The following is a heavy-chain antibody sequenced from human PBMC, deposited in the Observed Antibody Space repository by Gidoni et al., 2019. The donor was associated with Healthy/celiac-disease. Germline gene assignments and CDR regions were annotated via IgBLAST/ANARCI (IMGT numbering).Heavy chain of an antibody. CDR1: GYTFTSYY. CDR2: INPSGGST. Sequence: QVQLVQSGAEVKKPGASVKVSCKASGYTFTSYYMHWVRQAPGQGLEWMGIINPSGGSTSYAQKFQGRVTMTRDTSTSTVYMELSSLRSEDTAVYYCARDHGGIAAADSRGYFDYWGQGTLVTVSS. V-gene: IGHV1-46*01. J-gene: IGHJ4*02. D-gene: IGHD6-13*01. CDR3: ARDHGGIAAADSRGYFDY.